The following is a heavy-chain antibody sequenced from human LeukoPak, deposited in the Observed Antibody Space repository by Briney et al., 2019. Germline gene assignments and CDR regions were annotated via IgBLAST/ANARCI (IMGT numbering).Heavy chain of an antibody. CDR2: ISAYNGNT. D-gene: IGHD3-9*01. Sequence: ASVKVSCKASGYTFTSYGISWVRQAPGQGLEWMGWISAYNGNTNYAQKLQGRVTMTTDTSTSTAYMELRSLRSDDTAVYYCARDLILTGYYSYNWFDPWGQGTLVTVSS. CDR1: GYTFTSYG. V-gene: IGHV1-18*01. CDR3: ARDLILTGYYSYNWFDP. J-gene: IGHJ5*02.